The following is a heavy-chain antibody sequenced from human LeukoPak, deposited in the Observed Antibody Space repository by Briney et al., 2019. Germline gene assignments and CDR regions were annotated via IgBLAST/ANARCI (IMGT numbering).Heavy chain of an antibody. Sequence: GGSLRLSCAASGFTFSSYAMQWVRQAPGKGVERGAVISYDGSNKYYADSVKGRFTISRDNSKNTLYLQMNSLRAEDTAVYYCAGSSTSCYLSCYYYGMDVWGQGTTVTVSS. CDR2: ISYDGSNK. J-gene: IGHJ6*02. CDR1: GFTFSSYA. D-gene: IGHD2-2*01. V-gene: IGHV3-30-3*01. CDR3: AGSSTSCYLSCYYYGMDV.